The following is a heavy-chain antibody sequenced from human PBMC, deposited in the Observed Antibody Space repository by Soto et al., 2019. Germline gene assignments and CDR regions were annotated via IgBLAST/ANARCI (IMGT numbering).Heavy chain of an antibody. CDR1: GFTFSNYA. CDR3: AKDQGGSWYEIDY. Sequence: EVQLLESGGGLVQPGGSLRLSCAASGFTFSNYAVTWVRQAPGKGLEWVSTISGSGGSTYYADSVKGRFTISRDNSNTTLYLQMNSLRAEDTAVYYCAKDQGGSWYEIDYWGQGTLVTVSS. CDR2: ISGSGGST. D-gene: IGHD6-13*01. J-gene: IGHJ4*02. V-gene: IGHV3-23*01.